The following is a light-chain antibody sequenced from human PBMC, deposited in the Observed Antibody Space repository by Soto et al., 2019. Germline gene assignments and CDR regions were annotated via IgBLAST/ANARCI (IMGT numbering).Light chain of an antibody. CDR1: QSVSSY. CDR2: DAS. CDR3: QQRSNWPLA. J-gene: IGKJ4*01. V-gene: IGKV3-11*01. Sequence: EIVLTQSPATLSLSPGERATLSCRASQSVSSYLAWYQQKPGQAPRLLIYDASNRAPGFPARFSGSGSGTDFTLTISSLEPEDFAVYYCQQRSNWPLAFGGGTKVEIK.